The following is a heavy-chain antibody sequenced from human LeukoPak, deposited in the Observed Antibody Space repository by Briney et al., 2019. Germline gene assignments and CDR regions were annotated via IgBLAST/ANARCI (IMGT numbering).Heavy chain of an antibody. Sequence: GRSLRLSCAASGFIFSTHSMYWVRQAPGKGLEWVAVISYDGSNKNYADSVKGRFTISRDNSKSTLYLQMDSLRTDDTAMYYCARAPWGVGATPPYWGQGTLVTVSS. J-gene: IGHJ4*02. CDR1: GFIFSTHS. D-gene: IGHD1-26*01. V-gene: IGHV3-30-3*01. CDR2: ISYDGSNK. CDR3: ARAPWGVGATPPY.